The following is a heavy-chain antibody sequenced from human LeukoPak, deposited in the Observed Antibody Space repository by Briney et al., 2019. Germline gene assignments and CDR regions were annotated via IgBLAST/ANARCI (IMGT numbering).Heavy chain of an antibody. CDR3: AIKHFYFEN. CDR2: ISVSGADT. V-gene: IGHV3-23*01. CDR1: GFTFTNDG. J-gene: IGHJ4*02. Sequence: GGSLRLSCAASGFTFTNDGVGWVRQAPGKGLEWVSSISVSGADTYYADSVKGRFTVSRDNSKNTLYLQMNSLRADDTALYYCAIKHFYFENWGQGTLVTVSS.